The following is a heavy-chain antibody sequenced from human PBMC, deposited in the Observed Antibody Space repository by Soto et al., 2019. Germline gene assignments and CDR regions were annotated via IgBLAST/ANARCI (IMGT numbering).Heavy chain of an antibody. Sequence: GGSLRLSCAASGFTFDDYGMSWVRQAPGKGLEWVSGINWNGGSTGYADSVKGRFTISRDNAKNSLYLQMNSLRAEDTALYHCARVGYGDYGGPDYYYYYMDVWGKGTTVTVSS. V-gene: IGHV3-20*01. D-gene: IGHD4-17*01. J-gene: IGHJ6*03. CDR3: ARVGYGDYGGPDYYYYYMDV. CDR1: GFTFDDYG. CDR2: INWNGGST.